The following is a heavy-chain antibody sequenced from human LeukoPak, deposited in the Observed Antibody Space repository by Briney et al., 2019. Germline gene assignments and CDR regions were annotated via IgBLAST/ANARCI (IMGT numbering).Heavy chain of an antibody. CDR2: INHSGST. D-gene: IGHD2-21*01. CDR1: GGSFSGYY. V-gene: IGHV4-34*01. Sequence: PSETLSLTCAVYGGSFSGYYWSWIRQPPGKGLEWIWEINHSGSTNYNPSLKSRVTISVDTSKNQFSLKLSSVTAADTAVYYCARGLGNYYSIWGQGTMVTVSS. J-gene: IGHJ3*02. CDR3: ARGLGNYYSI.